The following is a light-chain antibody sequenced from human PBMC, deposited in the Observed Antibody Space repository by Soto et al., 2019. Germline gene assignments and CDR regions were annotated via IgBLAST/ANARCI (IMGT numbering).Light chain of an antibody. CDR2: EGS. Sequence: QSSLTQPASVSGSPGQSITISCTGATRDVGSYNLVSWYQQHPGKAPKLMIYEGSKRPSGVSNRFSGSKSGNTASLTISGLQAEDEADYYCCSYAGSNTYVFGTGTNLTVL. CDR1: TRDVGSYNL. J-gene: IGLJ1*01. CDR3: CSYAGSNTYV. V-gene: IGLV2-23*01.